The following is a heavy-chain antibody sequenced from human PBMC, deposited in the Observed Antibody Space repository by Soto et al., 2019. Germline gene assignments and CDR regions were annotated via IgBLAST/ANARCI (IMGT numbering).Heavy chain of an antibody. D-gene: IGHD1-26*01. CDR2: FDPEDGET. CDR1: GYTLTELS. J-gene: IGHJ4*02. V-gene: IGHV1-24*01. CDR3: ATLGWEAPRPWPSSY. Sequence: ASVKVSCKVSGYTLTELSMHWVRQAPGKGLEWMGGFDPEDGETIYAQKFQGRVTMTEDTSTDTAYMELSSLRSEDTAVYYCATLGWEAPRPWPSSYWGQGAMVTVYS.